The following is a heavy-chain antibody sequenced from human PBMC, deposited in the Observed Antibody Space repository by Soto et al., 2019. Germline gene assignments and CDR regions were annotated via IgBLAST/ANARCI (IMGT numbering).Heavy chain of an antibody. CDR1: GFTFSSYA. J-gene: IGHJ4*02. CDR3: ARFRYSSSWSLGIDY. D-gene: IGHD6-13*01. Sequence: GGSLRLSCAASGFTFSSYAMHWVRQAPGKGLEWAAVTSYDGSNKYYADSVKGRFTISRDNSKNTLYLQMNSLRAEDTAVYYCARFRYSSSWSLGIDYWGQGTLVTVSS. CDR2: TSYDGSNK. V-gene: IGHV3-30-3*01.